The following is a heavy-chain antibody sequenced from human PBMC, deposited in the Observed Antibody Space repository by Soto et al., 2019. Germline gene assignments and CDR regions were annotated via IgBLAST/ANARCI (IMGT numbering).Heavy chain of an antibody. D-gene: IGHD3-22*01. V-gene: IGHV3-23*01. Sequence: GGSLRLSCAASGLTFSSYAMSWVRQAPGKGLEWFLGISGSGGSTYYADSVKGRFTTSRDNSKNTLYLQMNSLRAEDTAVYYCAKDFLPYDSSGYYFGNYFDYWGLGTLVTVSS. J-gene: IGHJ4*02. CDR1: GLTFSSYA. CDR3: AKDFLPYDSSGYYFGNYFDY. CDR2: ISGSGGST.